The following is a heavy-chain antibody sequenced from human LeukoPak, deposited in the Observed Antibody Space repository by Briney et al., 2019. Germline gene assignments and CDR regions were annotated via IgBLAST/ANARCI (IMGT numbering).Heavy chain of an antibody. J-gene: IGHJ4*02. V-gene: IGHV1-58*02. Sequence: ASVKVSCKASGFTFTSSAMQWVRQARGQRLEWIGWIVVGSGNTNYAQKFQERVTITRDMSTSTAYMELSSPRSEDTAVYYCAAGDYYYDSSGYYYWGQGTLVTVSS. CDR3: AAGDYYYDSSGYYY. CDR1: GFTFTSSA. D-gene: IGHD3-22*01. CDR2: IVVGSGNT.